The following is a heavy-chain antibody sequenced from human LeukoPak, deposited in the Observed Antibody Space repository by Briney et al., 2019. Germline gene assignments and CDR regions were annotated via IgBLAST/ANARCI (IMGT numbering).Heavy chain of an antibody. V-gene: IGHV3-30*02. CDR2: IRYDGSNK. J-gene: IGHJ3*02. CDR1: GFTFSSYG. D-gene: IGHD5-12*01. CDR3: ARDHYRGNSGYDLGGEWILGAFDI. Sequence: PGGSLRLSCAASGFTFSSYGMHWVRQAPGKGLEWVAFIRYDGSNKYYADSVKGRFTISRDNSKNTLYLQMNSLRAEDTAVYYCARDHYRGNSGYDLGGEWILGAFDIWGQGTMVTVSS.